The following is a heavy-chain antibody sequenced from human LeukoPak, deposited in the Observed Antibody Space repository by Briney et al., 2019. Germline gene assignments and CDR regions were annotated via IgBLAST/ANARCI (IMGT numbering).Heavy chain of an antibody. Sequence: GGSLRLSCAASGFTFSRYWMTWVRQAPGKGLEWVANIKQDGSEKYYVDSVKGRFTISRDNARNSLYLLMNSLRAEDTAVYYCARVLRTYYYASGDYWGQGNLVTVSS. CDR3: ARVLRTYYYASGDY. CDR2: IKQDGSEK. D-gene: IGHD3-10*01. CDR1: GFTFSRYW. V-gene: IGHV3-7*01. J-gene: IGHJ4*02.